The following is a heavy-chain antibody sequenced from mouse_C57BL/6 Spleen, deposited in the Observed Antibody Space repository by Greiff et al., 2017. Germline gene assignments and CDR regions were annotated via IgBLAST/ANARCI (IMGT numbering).Heavy chain of an antibody. CDR1: GYTFTDYY. D-gene: IGHD1-1*01. CDR2: IFPGSGST. Sequence: VKLMESGPELVKPGASVKISCKASGYTFTDYYINWVKQRPGQGLEWIGWIFPGSGSTYYNEKFKGKATLTVDKSSSTAYMLLSSLPSEDSAVYFCATITTVVDWYFDVWGTGTTVTVSS. J-gene: IGHJ1*03. V-gene: IGHV1-75*01. CDR3: ATITTVVDWYFDV.